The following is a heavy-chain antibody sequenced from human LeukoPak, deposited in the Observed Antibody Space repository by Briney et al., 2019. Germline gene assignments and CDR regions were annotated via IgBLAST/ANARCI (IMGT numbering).Heavy chain of an antibody. V-gene: IGHV4-59*08. Sequence: SETLSLTCTVSGGTISSYYWNWIRQPPGEGLEWIGYIHYSGSTKYNPSLKSRVTISVDTSKNQFSLKLSSVTAADTAVYYCARWYSSGWAFDYWGQGTLVTVSS. CDR2: IHYSGST. CDR1: GGTISSYY. CDR3: ARWYSSGWAFDY. D-gene: IGHD6-19*01. J-gene: IGHJ4*02.